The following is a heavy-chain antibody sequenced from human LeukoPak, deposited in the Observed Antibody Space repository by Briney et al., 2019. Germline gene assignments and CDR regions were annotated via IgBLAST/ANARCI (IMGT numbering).Heavy chain of an antibody. CDR3: AREEYCSGGSCYRGGNWFDP. J-gene: IGHJ5*02. V-gene: IGHV4-34*01. CDR1: GGSFSGYY. Sequence: KPSETLSLTCAVYGGSFSGYYWSWIRQPPGKGLEWIGEINHSGSTNYNPSLKSRVTISVDTSKNQFSLKLSSVTAADTAVYYCAREEYCSGGSCYRGGNWFDPWGQGTLVTVSS. D-gene: IGHD2-15*01. CDR2: INHSGST.